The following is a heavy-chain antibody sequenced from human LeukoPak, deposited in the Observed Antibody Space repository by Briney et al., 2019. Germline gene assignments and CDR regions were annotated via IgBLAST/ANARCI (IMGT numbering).Heavy chain of an antibody. CDR2: XTSSGHTI. J-gene: IGHJ3*02. D-gene: IGHD3-22*01. V-gene: IGHV3-11*01. Sequence: MXWXXXXXGXGLEWVSYXTSSGHTIYYADSVKRRFTISRDNPKNSLYLQMKSLRPEDTAVYYCARDLHYYDSSGLLTRGAFDIWGQGTMVTVSS. CDR3: ARDLHYYDSSGLLTRGAFDI.